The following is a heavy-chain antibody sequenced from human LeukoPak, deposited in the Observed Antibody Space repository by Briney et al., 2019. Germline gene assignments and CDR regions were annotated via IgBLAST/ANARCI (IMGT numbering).Heavy chain of an antibody. D-gene: IGHD3-16*01. CDR1: GFTFSSYE. CDR2: IIGSGSTT. Sequence: PGGSLRLSCAASGFTFSSYEMNWVRQAPGKGLEWLSYIIGSGSTTQYADSVRGRFTISRDNAKNTLYLQMNSLRADDTAIYYGVRYGGGASTGDNLCDPWGRGTLVTVSS. J-gene: IGHJ5*02. V-gene: IGHV3-48*03. CDR3: VRYGGGASTGDNLCDP.